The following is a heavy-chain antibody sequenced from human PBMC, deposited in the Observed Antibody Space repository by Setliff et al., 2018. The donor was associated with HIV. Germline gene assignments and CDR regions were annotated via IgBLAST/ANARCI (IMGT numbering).Heavy chain of an antibody. CDR3: ASRIYYYDSNNFLREEGFDP. D-gene: IGHD3-22*01. CDR2: IHYNERT. J-gene: IGHJ5*02. CDR1: GGSASNSRYY. V-gene: IGHV4-39*01. Sequence: PSETLSLTCTVSGGSASNSRYYWAWIRQPPGKGIEYIGSIHYNERTYYNPSLKSRVTISLDTSKNQFSLNLTSVTAEDTAVYYCASRIYYYDSNNFLREEGFDPWGQGTLVTVSS.